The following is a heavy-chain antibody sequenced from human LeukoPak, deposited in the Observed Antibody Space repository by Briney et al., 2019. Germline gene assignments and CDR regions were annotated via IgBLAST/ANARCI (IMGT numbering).Heavy chain of an antibody. CDR3: AREATVTTRGGYFDY. CDR1: GGSISSYY. V-gene: IGHV4-59*01. Sequence: SETLSLTCTVSGGSISSYYWSWIRQPPGKGLEWIGYIYYSGSTNYNPSLKSRVTISVDTSKNQVSLKLSSVTAADTAVYYCAREATVTTRGGYFDYWGQGTLVTVSS. D-gene: IGHD4-17*01. CDR2: IYYSGST. J-gene: IGHJ4*02.